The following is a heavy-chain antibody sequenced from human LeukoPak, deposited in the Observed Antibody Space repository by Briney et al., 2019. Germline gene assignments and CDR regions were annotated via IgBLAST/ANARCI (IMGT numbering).Heavy chain of an antibody. CDR2: INPNSGGT. J-gene: IGHJ4*02. Sequence: ASVKVSCKASGYTFTGHYMHWVRQAPGQGLEWMGRINPNSGGTNYAQKFQGRVTMTRDTSISTAYMELSRLRSDDTAVYYCARDRGTTVTNYLFDYWGQGTLVTVSS. CDR1: GYTFTGHY. V-gene: IGHV1-2*06. CDR3: ARDRGTTVTNYLFDY. D-gene: IGHD4-17*01.